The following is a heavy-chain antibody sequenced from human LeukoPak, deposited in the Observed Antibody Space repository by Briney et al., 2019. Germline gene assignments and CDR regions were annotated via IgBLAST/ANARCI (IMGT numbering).Heavy chain of an antibody. Sequence: SETLSLTCTVSGYSISTGYYWNWIRQPPGKGLEWIGTFYHGGSTYYNPSLKSRVTISVDTSKNQFSLKLSSVTAADTAVYYCARSGGGYYDSSGYFLGYMDVWGKGTTVTISS. D-gene: IGHD3-22*01. CDR1: GYSISTGYY. V-gene: IGHV4-38-2*02. CDR3: ARSGGGYYDSSGYFLGYMDV. CDR2: FYHGGST. J-gene: IGHJ6*03.